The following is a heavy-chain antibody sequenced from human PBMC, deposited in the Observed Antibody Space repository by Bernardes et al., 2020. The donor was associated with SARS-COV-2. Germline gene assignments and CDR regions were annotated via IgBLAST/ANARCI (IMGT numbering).Heavy chain of an antibody. V-gene: IGHV5-10-1*01. J-gene: IGHJ4*02. CDR2: IDPSDSYT. CDR3: ARSDISIAAAGGY. Sequence: VESLKISCKGSGYSFTSYWISWVRQMPGKGLEWMGRIDPSDSYTNYSPSFQGHVTISADKSISTAYLQWSSLKASDTAMYYCARSDISIAAAGGYWGQGTLVTVSS. CDR1: GYSFTSYW. D-gene: IGHD6-13*01.